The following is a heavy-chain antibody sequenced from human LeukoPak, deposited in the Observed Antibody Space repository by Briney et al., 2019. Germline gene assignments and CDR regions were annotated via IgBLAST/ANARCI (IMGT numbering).Heavy chain of an antibody. J-gene: IGHJ5*02. D-gene: IGHD5-18*01. CDR3: ATQAVDTAMVTGWFDP. V-gene: IGHV4-59*08. Sequence: SETLSLTCTVSGGSISSYYWSWIRQPAGKGLEWIGYIYYSGSTNYNPSLKSRVTISVDTSKNQFSLKLSSVTAADTAVYYCATQAVDTAMVTGWFDPWGQGTLVTVSS. CDR1: GGSISSYY. CDR2: IYYSGST.